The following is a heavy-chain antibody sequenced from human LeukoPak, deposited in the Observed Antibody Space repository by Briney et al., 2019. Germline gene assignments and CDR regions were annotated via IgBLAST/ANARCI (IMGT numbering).Heavy chain of an antibody. CDR3: ARSLGATSYNLKYYFFYGLDV. Sequence: KTSESLSLTCTVSGGSINTYYWSWIRQPPGKGLEWVGYNHYSGSTNYNPSLKSRVTISVDTSNNQFSLMLSSVTAADTAVYYCARSLGATSYNLKYYFFYGLDVWGQGTTVTVSS. CDR1: GGSINTYY. J-gene: IGHJ6*02. D-gene: IGHD1-26*01. CDR2: NHYSGST. V-gene: IGHV4-59*01.